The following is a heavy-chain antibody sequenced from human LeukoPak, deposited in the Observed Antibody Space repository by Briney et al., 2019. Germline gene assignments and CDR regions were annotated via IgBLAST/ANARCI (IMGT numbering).Heavy chain of an antibody. CDR2: IRYDGSNT. CDR1: GFTFSSYG. D-gene: IGHD3-9*01. CDR3: AKGDYDILSYFDY. V-gene: IGHV3-30*02. Sequence: PGGSLRLSCAASGFTFSSYGMHWVRQAPGKGLEWVAFIRYDGSNTYYADSVKGRFTISRDNSKNTLYLQMNSLSAEDTAVYYCAKGDYDILSYFDYWGQGTLVTVSS. J-gene: IGHJ4*02.